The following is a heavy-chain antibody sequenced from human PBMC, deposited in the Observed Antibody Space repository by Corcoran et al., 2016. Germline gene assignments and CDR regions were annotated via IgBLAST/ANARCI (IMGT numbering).Heavy chain of an antibody. D-gene: IGHD1-20*01. Sequence: QVQLVQSGAEVKKPGASVKVSCKTSGYTFTTSDINWVRQATGQGLEWMGWKNPKSGDTDYEKKFQGRVAMTRDPSVDTAYMELSSLSSEDPAVDDGARYNARGMIDYWGQGSLVTVSS. CDR2: KNPKSGDT. J-gene: IGHJ4*02. CDR3: ARYNARGMIDY. CDR1: GYTFTTSD. V-gene: IGHV1-8*02.